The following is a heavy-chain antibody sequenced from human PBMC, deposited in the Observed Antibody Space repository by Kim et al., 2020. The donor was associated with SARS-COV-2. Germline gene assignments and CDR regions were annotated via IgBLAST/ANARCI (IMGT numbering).Heavy chain of an antibody. CDR3: ARQYSGTAEY. CDR2: ISYDGSNK. CDR1: GFTFSSYG. D-gene: IGHD5-18*01. Sequence: GGSLRLSCAASGFTFSSYGMHWVRQAPGKWLEWVAVISYDGSNKYYADSVKGRFTISRDNSKNTLYLQMNSLRAEDTAVYYCARQYSGTAEYWSQGTLVTVSS. V-gene: IGHV3-33*05. J-gene: IGHJ4*02.